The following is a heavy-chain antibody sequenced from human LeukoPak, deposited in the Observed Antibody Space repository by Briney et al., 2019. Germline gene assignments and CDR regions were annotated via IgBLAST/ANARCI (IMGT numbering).Heavy chain of an antibody. CDR2: ISSSSSTI. J-gene: IGHJ4*02. CDR3: ARDYYGDYGFDY. CDR1: GFTFSIYS. V-gene: IGHV3-48*02. Sequence: GGSLRLSCAASGFTFSIYSMNWVRQAPGKGLEWVSYISSSSSTIYYADSVKGRFTISSDNAKNSLYLQMSSLRDEDTAVYYCARDYYGDYGFDYWGQGTLVTVSS. D-gene: IGHD4-17*01.